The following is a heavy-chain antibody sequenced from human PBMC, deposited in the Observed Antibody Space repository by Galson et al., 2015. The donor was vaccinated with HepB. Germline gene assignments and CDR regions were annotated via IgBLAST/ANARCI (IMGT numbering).Heavy chain of an antibody. CDR3: ARGLGIVATITRLYYYYYGMDV. Sequence: SVKVSCKASGYTFTSYYMHWVRQAPGQGLEWMGIINPSGGSTSYAQKFQGRVTMTRDTSTSTVYMELSSLRSEDTAVYYCARGLGIVATITRLYYYYYGMDVWGQGTTVTVSS. V-gene: IGHV1-46*03. CDR1: GYTFTSYY. CDR2: INPSGGST. D-gene: IGHD5-12*01. J-gene: IGHJ6*02.